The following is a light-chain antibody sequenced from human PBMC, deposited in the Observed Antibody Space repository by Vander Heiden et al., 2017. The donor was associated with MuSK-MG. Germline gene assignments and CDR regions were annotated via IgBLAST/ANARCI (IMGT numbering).Light chain of an antibody. CDR1: SSDVGAYDY. Sequence: QSALTHPPSASGSLGQSVTISCTGTSSDVGAYDYVSWYQQHPGKAPKLIIYEVTRRPSGFPDRFSASKSGNTASLTVSGLQAEDEADYSCSSFAGSNNFVIFGGGTKLTVL. CDR2: EVT. J-gene: IGLJ2*01. V-gene: IGLV2-8*01. CDR3: SSFAGSNNFVI.